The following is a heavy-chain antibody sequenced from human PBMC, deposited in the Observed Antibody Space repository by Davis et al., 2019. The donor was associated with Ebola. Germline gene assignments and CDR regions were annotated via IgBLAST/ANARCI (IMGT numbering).Heavy chain of an antibody. Sequence: MPSETLSLTCAVYGGSFNGYYWSWIRQPPGKGLEWIGEINQSGTTNYNPSLKSRVTISVDTSKNQFSLKLSSVTAADAAVYYCARAPSNYDILTGYYVPNWFDPWGQGTLVTVSS. CDR1: GGSFNGYY. CDR3: ARAPSNYDILTGYYVPNWFDP. CDR2: INQSGTT. J-gene: IGHJ5*02. V-gene: IGHV4-34*01. D-gene: IGHD3-9*01.